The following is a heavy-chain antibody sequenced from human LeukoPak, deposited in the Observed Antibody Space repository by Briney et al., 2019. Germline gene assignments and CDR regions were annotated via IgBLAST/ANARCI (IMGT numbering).Heavy chain of an antibody. Sequence: GGSLRLSCAASGFTFSNAWMSWVRQAPGKGLKWVGRIKSKTDGGTTDYAAPVKGRFTISRDDSKNTLYLQMNSLKTEDTAVYYCTTESPGDSSGYPIDYWGQGTLVTVSS. CDR3: TTESPGDSSGYPIDY. CDR2: IKSKTDGGTT. CDR1: GFTFSNAW. D-gene: IGHD3-22*01. V-gene: IGHV3-15*01. J-gene: IGHJ4*02.